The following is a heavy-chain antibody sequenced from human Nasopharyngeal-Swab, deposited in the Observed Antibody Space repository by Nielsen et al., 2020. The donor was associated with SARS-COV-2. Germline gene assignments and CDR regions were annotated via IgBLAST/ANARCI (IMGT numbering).Heavy chain of an antibody. V-gene: IGHV3-21*01. J-gene: IGHJ6*02. CDR2: ISSSSSYI. CDR3: AREPVVVPAAPSYGMDV. Sequence: WIRQPPGKGLGWVSSISSSSSYIYYADSVKGRFTISRDNAKNSLYLQMNSLRAEDTAVYYCAREPVVVPAAPSYGMDVWGQGTTVTVSS. D-gene: IGHD2-2*01.